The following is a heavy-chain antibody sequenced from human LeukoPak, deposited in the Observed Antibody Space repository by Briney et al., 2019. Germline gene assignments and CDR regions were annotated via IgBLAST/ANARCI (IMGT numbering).Heavy chain of an antibody. CDR1: GFTFSSYA. CDR3: ARVRAARFWAYYYYYMDV. Sequence: PGGSLRLSCAASGFTFSSYAMSWVRQAPGKGLEWVSGISWNSGFIGYADSVKGRFTISRDNAKNSLYLQMNSLRAEDTTVYYCARVRAARFWAYYYYYMDVWGKGTTVTVSS. V-gene: IGHV3-20*04. CDR2: ISWNSGFI. J-gene: IGHJ6*03. D-gene: IGHD6-6*01.